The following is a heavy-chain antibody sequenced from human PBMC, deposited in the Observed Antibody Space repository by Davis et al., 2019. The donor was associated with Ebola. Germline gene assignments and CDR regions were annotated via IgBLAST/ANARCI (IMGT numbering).Heavy chain of an antibody. J-gene: IGHJ3*02. CDR1: GGSISSYY. CDR3: ARRGTDYDILTGYYHRAFDI. V-gene: IGHV4-59*08. Sequence: MPSETLSLTCTVSGGSISSYYWSWIRQPPGKGLEWIGYIYYSGYSGSPNYHPSLKSRVTISVDTSKNQFSLKLSSVTATDTAVYYCARRGTDYDILTGYYHRAFDIWGQGTMVIVSS. D-gene: IGHD3-9*01. CDR2: IYYSGYSGSP.